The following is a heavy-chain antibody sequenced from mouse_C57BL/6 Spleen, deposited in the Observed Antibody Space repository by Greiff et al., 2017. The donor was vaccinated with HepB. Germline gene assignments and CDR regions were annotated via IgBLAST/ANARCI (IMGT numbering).Heavy chain of an antibody. CDR2: IDPNSGGT. D-gene: IGHD1-1*01. Sequence: QVQLQQPGAELVKPGASVKLSCKASGYTFTSYWMHWVKQRPGRGLEWIGRIDPNSGGTKYNEKFKNKATLTVDKTSSTAYMQLSSLTSEDSAVYYDARANDYGSSYDYYAMDYWGQGTSVTVSS. CDR3: ARANDYGSSYDYYAMDY. CDR1: GYTFTSYW. J-gene: IGHJ4*01. V-gene: IGHV1-72*01.